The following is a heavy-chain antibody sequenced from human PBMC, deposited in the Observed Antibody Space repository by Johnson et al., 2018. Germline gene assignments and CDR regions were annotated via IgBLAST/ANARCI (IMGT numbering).Heavy chain of an antibody. Sequence: VQLVQSGAEVKNPGSSVKVSCKASGGTFTNYAINWVRQAPGQGLEWMGGILPIFGTGTYAQKFQGRVTISAAKSTRTAYMELSSLRSEDTAVYYCARGAYISSGWPVLYFDYWGQGTLVTVSS. CDR1: GGTFTNYA. D-gene: IGHD6-19*01. CDR2: ILPIFGTG. J-gene: IGHJ4*02. CDR3: ARGAYISSGWPVLYFDY. V-gene: IGHV1-69*06.